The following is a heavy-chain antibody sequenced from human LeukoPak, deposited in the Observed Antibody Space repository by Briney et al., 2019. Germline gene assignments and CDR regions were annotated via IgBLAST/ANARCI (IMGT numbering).Heavy chain of an antibody. D-gene: IGHD2-15*01. Sequence: SETLSLTCAVSGGSISSSDYWWAWIRQPPGKGLDWIASIFYTGRTHYNPSLQSRVIISVDTSNNQFFLELNSVTAAVTAVYYCARQRGLGSWSFDYWGQGILVTVSS. J-gene: IGHJ4*02. V-gene: IGHV4-39*01. CDR3: ARQRGLGSWSFDY. CDR2: IFYTGRT. CDR1: GGSISSSDYW.